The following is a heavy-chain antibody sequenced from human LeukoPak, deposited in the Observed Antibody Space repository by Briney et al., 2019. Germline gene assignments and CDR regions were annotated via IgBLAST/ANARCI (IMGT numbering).Heavy chain of an antibody. CDR1: GGSISSSSYY. Sequence: SETLSLTCTVSGGSISSSSYYWGWIRQPPGMGLEWIGSIYYSGSTYYNPSLKSRVTISVDTSKNQFSLKLSSVTAADTAVYYCARVITLTGFSVTHYYFDYWGQGTLVTVSS. CDR3: ARVITLTGFSVTHYYFDY. J-gene: IGHJ4*02. D-gene: IGHD2/OR15-2a*01. V-gene: IGHV4-39*07. CDR2: IYYSGST.